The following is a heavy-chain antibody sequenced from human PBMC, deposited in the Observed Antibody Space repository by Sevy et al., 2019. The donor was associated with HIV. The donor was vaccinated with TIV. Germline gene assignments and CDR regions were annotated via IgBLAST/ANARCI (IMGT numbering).Heavy chain of an antibody. CDR3: ARPRANYVDHYFFYAMDV. D-gene: IGHD4-17*01. J-gene: IGHJ6*02. Sequence: GGSLRLSCAASGFALSNYYVMHWVRQAPGKGLEWVALISYDGSDKYYADSVKGRFTTTRDNFKNTLYLQMNSLTTEDTAVYYCARPRANYVDHYFFYAMDVWGQGTTVTVSS. V-gene: IGHV3-30-3*01. CDR2: ISYDGSDK. CDR1: GFALSNYY.